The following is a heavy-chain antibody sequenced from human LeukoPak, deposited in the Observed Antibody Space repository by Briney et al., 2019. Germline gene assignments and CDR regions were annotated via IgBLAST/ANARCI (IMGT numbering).Heavy chain of an antibody. V-gene: IGHV5-51*01. CDR2: IYPGDSDT. CDR1: GYSFTSYW. J-gene: IGHJ3*02. D-gene: IGHD4-17*01. Sequence: GESLKISCKGSGYSFTSYWIGWVRQLPGKGLEWMGIIYPGDSDTRYSPSFQGQVTISADKSVSTAYLQWSSLKASDTAMYYCAGPPLTTVTTSDDAFDIWGQGTMVTVSS. CDR3: AGPPLTTVTTSDDAFDI.